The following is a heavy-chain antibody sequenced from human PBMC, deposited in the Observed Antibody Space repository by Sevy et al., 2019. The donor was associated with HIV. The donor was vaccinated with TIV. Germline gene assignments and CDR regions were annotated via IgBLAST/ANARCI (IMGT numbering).Heavy chain of an antibody. CDR3: ARHSGGPYGSGSYGDAFDI. Sequence: ASVKVSCKASGGTFSSYAISWVRQAPGQGLEWLGGIIPLFGTANYALKFQGRVTITAGKSTGTASMELSSLRSEDTAGYYCARHSGGPYGSGSYGDAFDIWGQGTMVTVSS. V-gene: IGHV1-69*06. CDR2: IIPLFGTA. CDR1: GGTFSSYA. J-gene: IGHJ3*02. D-gene: IGHD3-10*01.